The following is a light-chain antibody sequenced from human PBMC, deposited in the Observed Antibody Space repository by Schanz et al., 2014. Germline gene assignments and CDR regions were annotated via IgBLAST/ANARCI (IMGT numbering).Light chain of an antibody. Sequence: QSALTQPASVSGSPGQSITISCTGTSSDVGDFNYVSWYQHHPGKAPKLMIYDVSNRPSGVSNRFSGSKSGNTASLAISGLQAEDGDDYYCTSYTSNTTYVFGTGTKVTVL. J-gene: IGLJ1*01. CDR2: DVS. CDR1: SSDVGDFNY. CDR3: TSYTSNTTYV. V-gene: IGLV2-14*03.